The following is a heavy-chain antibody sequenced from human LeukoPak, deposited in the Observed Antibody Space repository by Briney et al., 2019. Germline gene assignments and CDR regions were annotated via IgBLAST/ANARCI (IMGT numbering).Heavy chain of an antibody. Sequence: GGSLRLSCAASGFTFSSYAMSWVRQAPGKGLEWVSAISGSGGSTYYADSVKGRFTISRDNSKNTLYLQMNSLRAEDTAVYYCTHADHYDILTGYLFYFDYWGQGTLVTVSS. D-gene: IGHD3-9*01. CDR3: THADHYDILTGYLFYFDY. CDR1: GFTFSSYA. J-gene: IGHJ4*02. V-gene: IGHV3-23*01. CDR2: ISGSGGST.